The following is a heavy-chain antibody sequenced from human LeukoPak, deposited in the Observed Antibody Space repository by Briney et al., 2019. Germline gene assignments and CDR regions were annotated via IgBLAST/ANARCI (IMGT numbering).Heavy chain of an antibody. CDR3: ARGGDSSGYYYSIDY. CDR1: GGSISSYY. D-gene: IGHD3-22*01. V-gene: IGHV4-4*07. Sequence: SETLSLTCTVSGGSISSYYWSWIRQPAGKGLEWIGRIYTSGSTNYNPSLKSRVTMSVDTSKKQFSLKLSSVTAADTAVYYCARGGDSSGYYYSIDYWGQGTLVTVSS. CDR2: IYTSGST. J-gene: IGHJ4*02.